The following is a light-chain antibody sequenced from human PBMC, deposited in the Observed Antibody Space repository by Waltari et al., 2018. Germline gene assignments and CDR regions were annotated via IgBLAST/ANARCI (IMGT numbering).Light chain of an antibody. J-gene: IGKJ4*01. CDR2: DAS. CDR1: QSVSYY. V-gene: IGKV3-11*01. Sequence: EVVLTQSPATLSLSPGERATLSCRASQSVSYYLAWYQQKPGQAPRLLIYDASNRATGIPARFSGSGSGTDFTLTISSLEPEDFAVYYCQQRTNWPLTFGGGTKVVI. CDR3: QQRTNWPLT.